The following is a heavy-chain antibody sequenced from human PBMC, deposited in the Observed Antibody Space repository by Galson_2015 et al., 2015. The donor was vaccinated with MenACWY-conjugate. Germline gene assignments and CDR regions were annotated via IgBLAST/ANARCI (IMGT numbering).Heavy chain of an antibody. CDR1: GYNFITYW. Sequence: QSGAEVKKPGESLKISCKASGYNFITYWIGWVRQVPGKGLEWVGLISPIDSKTRYSPAFEGRVTISADNSITTAYLQWNSLQASDTAMYYCARHPPGGRGMDVWGQGTTVTDSS. J-gene: IGHJ6*02. D-gene: IGHD1-26*01. V-gene: IGHV5-51*01. CDR2: ISPIDSKT. CDR3: ARHPPGGRGMDV.